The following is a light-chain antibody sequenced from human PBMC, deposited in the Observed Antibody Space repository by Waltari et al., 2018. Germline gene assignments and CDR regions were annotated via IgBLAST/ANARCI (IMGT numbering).Light chain of an antibody. CDR2: DVS. Sequence: QSALTQPRSVSGSPGQLVTISCTGTSRDVGGYHYVSWFQQHPGKVPKLLIYDVSERPSDVPDRFSGSKSANTASLTISGLQPDDEADYYCCSFAGSYTFVFGPGTSVTVL. J-gene: IGLJ1*01. CDR1: SRDVGGYHY. V-gene: IGLV2-11*01. CDR3: CSFAGSYTFV.